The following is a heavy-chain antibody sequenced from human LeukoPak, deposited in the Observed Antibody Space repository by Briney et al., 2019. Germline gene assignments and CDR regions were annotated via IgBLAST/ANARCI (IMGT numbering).Heavy chain of an antibody. J-gene: IGHJ5*02. Sequence: SETLSLTCTVSGGSVSSGSYYWSWIRQPPGKGLEWIGYIYYSGSTNYNPSLKSRVTISVDTSKNQFSLKLSSVTAADTAVYYCASNLSGSYYNWFDPWGQGTLVTVSS. V-gene: IGHV4-61*01. CDR2: IYYSGST. CDR3: ASNLSGSYYNWFDP. CDR1: GGSVSSGSYY. D-gene: IGHD1-26*01.